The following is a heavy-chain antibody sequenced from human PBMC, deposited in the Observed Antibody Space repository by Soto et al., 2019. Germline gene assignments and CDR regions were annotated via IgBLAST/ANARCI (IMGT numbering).Heavy chain of an antibody. V-gene: IGHV4-59*01. Sequence: SETLSLTCTVSGGSISSYYCNWIRQPPGKGLEWIGDIYYGGGTNYNPSLKSRVTLSVDTSKNQFSLKLSSVTAADTAVYYFASQYYYDSSGSQTFDYWGQGTQVTVSS. CDR1: GGSISSYY. CDR2: IYYGGGT. CDR3: ASQYYYDSSGSQTFDY. D-gene: IGHD3-22*01. J-gene: IGHJ4*02.